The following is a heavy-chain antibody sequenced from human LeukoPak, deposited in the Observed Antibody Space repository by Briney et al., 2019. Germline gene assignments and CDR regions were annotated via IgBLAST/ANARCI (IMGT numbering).Heavy chain of an antibody. D-gene: IGHD3-10*01. Sequence: SETLSLTCTVSGGSLSSYYWTWIRQPPGTGLERIGYIYYSGSTNYNPSLKSRLTISVDTSKNQFSLRLSSVTAADTAVYYCARDYYFGSGTYSGFDYWGQGTLVTVSS. V-gene: IGHV4-59*01. CDR3: ARDYYFGSGTYSGFDY. CDR2: IYYSGST. CDR1: GGSLSSYY. J-gene: IGHJ4*02.